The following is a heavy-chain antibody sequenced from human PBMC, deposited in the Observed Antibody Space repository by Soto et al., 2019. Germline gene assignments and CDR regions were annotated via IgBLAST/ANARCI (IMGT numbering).Heavy chain of an antibody. CDR3: ARETRSSWYYIDY. Sequence: SEALSLTYNNSGDPISAYSWSRIRQPPGKGLEWIGNIHYNGNTKYNPSLKSRVTMSVDTSKNQFSLKLISVTAADTAVYYCARETRSSWYYIDYWGPGTLVTDS. J-gene: IGHJ4*02. V-gene: IGHV4-59*12. CDR1: GDPISAYS. CDR2: IHYNGNT. D-gene: IGHD6-13*01.